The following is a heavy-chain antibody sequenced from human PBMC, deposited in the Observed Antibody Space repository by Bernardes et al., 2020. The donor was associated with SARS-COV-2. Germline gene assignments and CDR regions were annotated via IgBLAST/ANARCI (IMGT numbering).Heavy chain of an antibody. V-gene: IGHV4-59*08. CDR3: ARLDGHSSGWLDY. CDR2: IYYSGST. CDR1: GGSISNYY. D-gene: IGHD6-19*01. J-gene: IGHJ4*02. Sequence: SETLSLTCIVSGGSISNYYWNWIRQPPGKRLEWIGRIYYSGSTNYNPSLKSRVTISVDTSKNQFSLKLTSVTAADTAVYYCARLDGHSSGWLDYWGQGSLVTVSS.